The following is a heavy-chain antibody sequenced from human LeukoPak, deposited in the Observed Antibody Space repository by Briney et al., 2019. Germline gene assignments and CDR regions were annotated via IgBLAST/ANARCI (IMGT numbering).Heavy chain of an antibody. CDR3: AKGGGRYSSSWNRLDY. V-gene: IGHV4-34*01. Sequence: SETLSLTCAVYGGSFSGYYWSWIRQPPGKGLEWIGEIDHSGSTNYNPSLKSRVTISVDASKNQFSLTLRYVTAADTAVYCCAKGGGRYSSSWNRLDYWGQETWSPSPQ. CDR1: GGSFSGYY. CDR2: IDHSGST. D-gene: IGHD6-13*01. J-gene: IGHJ4*01.